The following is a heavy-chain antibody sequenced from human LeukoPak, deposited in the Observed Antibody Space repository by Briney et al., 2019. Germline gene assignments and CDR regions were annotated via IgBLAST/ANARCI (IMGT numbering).Heavy chain of an antibody. CDR2: IYSGGNT. J-gene: IGHJ3*02. Sequence: GGSLRLSCAASGFTVSSNYMNWVRQAPGKGLEWVSVIYSGGNTYYADSVKGRFTFSRDNSKNTLYLQTNSLRVEGTAVYYCARVAFGGVIAGAFDIWGQGTMVTVSS. CDR1: GFTVSSNY. D-gene: IGHD3-16*02. CDR3: ARVAFGGVIAGAFDI. V-gene: IGHV3-66*02.